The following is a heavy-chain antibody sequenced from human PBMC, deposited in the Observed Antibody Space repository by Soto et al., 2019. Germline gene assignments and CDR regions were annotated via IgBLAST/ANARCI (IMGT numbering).Heavy chain of an antibody. J-gene: IGHJ5*02. CDR1: GYTFTSYG. CDR3: AGQYCSSTSCYPWFDP. V-gene: IGHV1-18*04. CDR2: ISAYNGNT. D-gene: IGHD2-2*01. Sequence: QVQLVQSGAEVKKPGASVKVSCKASGYTFTSYGISWVRQAPGQGLAWMGWISAYNGNTNYAQKLQGRVTMTTDTSTSTAYMELRSLRSDDTAVYYCAGQYCSSTSCYPWFDPWGQGTLVTVSS.